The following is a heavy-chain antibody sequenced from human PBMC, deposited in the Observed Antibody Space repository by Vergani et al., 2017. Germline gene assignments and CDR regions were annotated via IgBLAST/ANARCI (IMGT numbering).Heavy chain of an antibody. CDR1: GGSLSGYY. V-gene: IGHV4-34*01. CDR3: ARRAERWETLLRDDSDV. J-gene: IGHJ3*01. CDR2: INHSGTI. D-gene: IGHD1-26*01. Sequence: QVQLQQWGPGLLKPSETLSLTCAVYGGSLSGYYWSWSRLAPGKGLEWIGEINHSGTINYNPTLKSPFNVSIDTSRDHFSLKLRSVSAADTAVYFCARRAERWETLLRDDSDVWGQGTFVTVSP.